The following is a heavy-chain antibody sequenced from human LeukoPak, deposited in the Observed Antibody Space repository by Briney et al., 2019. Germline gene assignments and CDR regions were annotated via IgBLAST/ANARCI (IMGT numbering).Heavy chain of an antibody. CDR1: GFTFSSYG. J-gene: IGHJ4*02. D-gene: IGHD4-17*01. V-gene: IGHV3-30*18. CDR3: AKDATTVITSDFDY. CDR2: ISYDGSNK. Sequence: GGSLRLSCAASGFTFSSYGMHWVSQAPGKGLEWVAVISYDGSNKYYADSVKGRFTISRDNSKNTLYLQMNSLRAEDAAVYYCAKDATTVITSDFDYWGQGTLVTVSS.